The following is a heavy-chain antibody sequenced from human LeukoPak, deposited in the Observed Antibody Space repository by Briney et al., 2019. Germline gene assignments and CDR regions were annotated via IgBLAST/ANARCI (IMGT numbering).Heavy chain of an antibody. Sequence: GGSLRLSCVASGFIFRNFGMHWVRQAPGKGLDWVAYKWSDGSNEYYAASVEGRFTISRDTSKDTLYLQMNSLRAEDTAVYYCARDQQGVDGVKFYYFDYWGQGTLVTVSS. CDR2: KWSDGSNE. CDR1: GFIFRNFG. CDR3: ARDQQGVDGVKFYYFDY. J-gene: IGHJ4*02. D-gene: IGHD6-19*01. V-gene: IGHV3-33*08.